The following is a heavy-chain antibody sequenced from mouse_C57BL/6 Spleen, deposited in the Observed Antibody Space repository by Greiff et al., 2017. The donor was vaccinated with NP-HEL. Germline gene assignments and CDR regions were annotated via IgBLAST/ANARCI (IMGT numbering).Heavy chain of an antibody. Sequence: QVQLKESGPELVKPGASVKISCKASGYAFSSSWMNWVKQRPGKGLEWIGRIYPGDGDTNYNGKFKGKATLTADKSSSTAYMQLSILTSEDSAVYFCASADYYGSSYVVWFAYWGQGTLVTVSA. CDR3: ASADYYGSSYVVWFAY. J-gene: IGHJ3*01. D-gene: IGHD1-1*01. V-gene: IGHV1-82*01. CDR1: GYAFSSSW. CDR2: IYPGDGDT.